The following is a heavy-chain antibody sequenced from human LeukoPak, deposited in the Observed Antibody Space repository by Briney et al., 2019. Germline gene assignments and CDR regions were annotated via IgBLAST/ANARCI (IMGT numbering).Heavy chain of an antibody. Sequence: GRSLRLSCAASRFTFSDYGMHWVRQAPGKGLEWVAVIWSDGSNKYYADSVKGRFTISRDNSKNTVYLQMNSLRAEDTAVYYCANPTDLGSWGQGTLVTVSS. CDR1: RFTFSDYG. V-gene: IGHV3-33*06. CDR3: ANPTDLGS. J-gene: IGHJ5*02. CDR2: IWSDGSNK. D-gene: IGHD3-16*01.